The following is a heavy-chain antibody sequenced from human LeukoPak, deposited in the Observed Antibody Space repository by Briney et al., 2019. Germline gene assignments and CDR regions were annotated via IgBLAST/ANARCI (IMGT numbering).Heavy chain of an antibody. CDR3: ARLGVAMITYHFVF. CDR2: FFSGDSDT. Sequence: GAALQISCKGSGCSFTSYWIGWGRQLPGKGLEWRGIFFSGDSDTRYSPSFQGQVTISADKSISTAYVQWSSLKAWDTAMYYCARLGVAMITYHFVFWAQRTLVTVPS. J-gene: IGHJ4*02. D-gene: IGHD5-12*01. V-gene: IGHV5-51*01. CDR1: GCSFTSYW.